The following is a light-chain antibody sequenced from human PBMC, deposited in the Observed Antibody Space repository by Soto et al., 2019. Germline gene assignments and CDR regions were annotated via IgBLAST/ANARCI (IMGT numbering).Light chain of an antibody. CDR2: FGS. CDR1: QSLLHDNGYKY. J-gene: IGKJ1*01. CDR3: MQTLQTPWT. V-gene: IGKV2-28*01. Sequence: IVMTQSPLSLPVTPGEPASISCRSSQSLLHDNGYKYGDWFLQKPGQSPQVLIYFGSNRASWFPGRFRGRGFGTDFKLKIRRVEAEDVGVYYCMQTLQTPWTFGLGTKVDIK.